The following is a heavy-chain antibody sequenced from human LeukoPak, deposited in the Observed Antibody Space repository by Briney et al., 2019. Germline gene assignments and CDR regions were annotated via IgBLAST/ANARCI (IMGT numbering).Heavy chain of an antibody. D-gene: IGHD2-15*01. CDR3: ARSATATYHYYYYYYMDV. CDR2: INPNSGGT. V-gene: IGHV1-2*02. CDR1: GYTFTGYY. J-gene: IGHJ6*03. Sequence: ASVKVSCKASGYTFTGYYMHWVRQAPGQGLEWMGWINPNSGGTNYAQKFQGRVTMTRDASISTAYMELSRLRSDDTAVYYCARSATATYHYYYYYYMDVWGKGTTVTVSS.